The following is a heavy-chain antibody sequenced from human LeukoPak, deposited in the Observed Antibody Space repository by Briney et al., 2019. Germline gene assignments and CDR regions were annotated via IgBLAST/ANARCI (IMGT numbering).Heavy chain of an antibody. Sequence: PGGSLRLSCAASGFTFSSYSMNWVRQAPGKGLEWVSYITFSSSIIYYADSVKGRFTISRDNAKNSLYLQMNSLRAEDTAVYYCAKDHSSGYPYAFDIWGQGTMVTVSS. CDR2: ITFSSSII. J-gene: IGHJ3*02. CDR3: AKDHSSGYPYAFDI. CDR1: GFTFSSYS. D-gene: IGHD3-10*01. V-gene: IGHV3-48*01.